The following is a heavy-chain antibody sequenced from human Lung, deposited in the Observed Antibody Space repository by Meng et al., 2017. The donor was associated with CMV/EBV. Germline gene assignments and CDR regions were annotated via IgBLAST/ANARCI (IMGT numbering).Heavy chain of an antibody. V-gene: IGHV4-61*01. Sequence: SXXLSLXCTVSGGSVSSVRYDWSWIRQPPATGLEWVGYIYYSFRTNYNPSLKNRVTISVDTSENQFSLKLSSVTAADTSVYYCARVCFLRGLVRGLDYWGQGTXVTVSS. CDR1: GGSVSSVRYD. CDR3: ARVCFLRGLVRGLDY. J-gene: IGHJ4*02. D-gene: IGHD4-23*01. CDR2: IYYSFRT.